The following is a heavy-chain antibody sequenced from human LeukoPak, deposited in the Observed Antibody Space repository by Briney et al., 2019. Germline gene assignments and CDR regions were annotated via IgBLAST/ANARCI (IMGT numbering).Heavy chain of an antibody. CDR3: ARDKVFGGSTLDY. V-gene: IGHV4-31*03. CDR2: IYYSGST. CDR1: GGSISSGGYF. Sequence: SETLSLTCTVSGGSISSGGYFWSWLRQHPGKGLEWIGYIYYSGSTYYNPSLKSRVTISVDTSKNQFSLKLSSVTAADTAVYYCARDKVFGGSTLDYWGQGTLVTVSS. J-gene: IGHJ4*02. D-gene: IGHD1-26*01.